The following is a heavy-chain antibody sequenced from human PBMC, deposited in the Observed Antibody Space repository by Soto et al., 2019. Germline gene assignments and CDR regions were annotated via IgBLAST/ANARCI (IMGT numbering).Heavy chain of an antibody. Sequence: SETLSLTCTVSGGSISSGDYYWSWIRQPPGKGLEWIGYIYYSGSTYYNPSLKSRVTISVDKSKNQFSLKLMSLSAADTAVYYCGRLEGLATISYYFDYWGQGALVTVSS. V-gene: IGHV4-30-4*01. D-gene: IGHD3-9*01. J-gene: IGHJ4*02. CDR2: IYYSGST. CDR3: GRLEGLATISYYFDY. CDR1: GGSISSGDYY.